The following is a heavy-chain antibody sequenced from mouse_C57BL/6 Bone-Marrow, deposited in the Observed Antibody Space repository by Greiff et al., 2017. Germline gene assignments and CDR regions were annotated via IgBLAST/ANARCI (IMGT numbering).Heavy chain of an antibody. D-gene: IGHD1-1*01. Sequence: EVQLQESGPELVKPGASVKISCKASGYSFTDYNMNWVKQSNGKSLEWIGVINPNYGTTSYNQKFKGKATLTVDQSSSTVYMQHNSLTSEDSAVYYCERGIYDYGNYWYIDVWGTGTTVTVSS. J-gene: IGHJ1*03. CDR1: GYSFTDYN. CDR2: INPNYGTT. V-gene: IGHV1-39*01. CDR3: ERGIYDYGNYWYIDV.